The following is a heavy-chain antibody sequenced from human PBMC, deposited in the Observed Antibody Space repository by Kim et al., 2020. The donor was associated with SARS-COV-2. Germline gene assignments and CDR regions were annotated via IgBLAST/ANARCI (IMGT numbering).Heavy chain of an antibody. V-gene: IGHV3-30*18. CDR1: GFTFSSYG. CDR3: AKDSNPMVRGVILYYGMDV. J-gene: IGHJ6*02. Sequence: GGSLRLSCAASGFTFSSYGMHWVRQAPGKGLEWVAVISYDGSNKYYADSVKGRFTISRDNSKNTLYLQMNSLRAEDTAVYYCAKDSNPMVRGVILYYGMDVWGQGTTVTVSS. D-gene: IGHD3-10*01. CDR2: ISYDGSNK.